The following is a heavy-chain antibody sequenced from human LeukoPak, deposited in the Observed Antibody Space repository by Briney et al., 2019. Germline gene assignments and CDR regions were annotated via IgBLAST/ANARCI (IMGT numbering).Heavy chain of an antibody. Sequence: GGPLRLSCVDSGFTFTNAWMSWVRQAPGKGLEWIGRIKSKTDGETTNYAEPVRGRFTISRDDSKSAVYLQMNSLKIEDTAVYYCTTDLGTYYHGSQRLIPIDYWGQGTLVTVSS. V-gene: IGHV3-15*01. CDR3: TTDLGTYYHGSQRLIPIDY. CDR1: GFTFTNAW. D-gene: IGHD3-10*01. CDR2: IKSKTDGETT. J-gene: IGHJ4*02.